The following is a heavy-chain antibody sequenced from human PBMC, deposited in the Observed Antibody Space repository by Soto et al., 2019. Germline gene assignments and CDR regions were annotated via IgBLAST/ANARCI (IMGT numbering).Heavy chain of an antibody. D-gene: IGHD6-19*01. CDR3: VRAGGGWSFDI. Sequence: SETLSLTCTVTGVSISTYYWSWIRRPPGKRLEWLGYPYFNGNTDYNPSLKSRVTISVDTSKNQFSLNLRSVTTADTAVYYCVRAGGGWSFDIWGQGTLVTVSS. J-gene: IGHJ4*02. V-gene: IGHV4-59*01. CDR2: PYFNGNT. CDR1: GVSISTYY.